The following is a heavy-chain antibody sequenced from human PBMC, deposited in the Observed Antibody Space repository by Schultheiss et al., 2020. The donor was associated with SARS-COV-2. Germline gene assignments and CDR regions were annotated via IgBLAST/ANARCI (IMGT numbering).Heavy chain of an antibody. V-gene: IGHV3-NL1*01. CDR3: AKVHYHSGSSFFDY. CDR2: IYSGGST. J-gene: IGHJ4*02. D-gene: IGHD1-26*01. CDR1: GFTFSSYG. Sequence: GGSLRLSCAASGFTFSSYGMHWVRQAPGKGLEWVSVIYSGGSTYYADSVKGRFTISRDNSKNTLYLQMNSLRAEDTAVYYCAKVHYHSGSSFFDYWGQGTLVTVSS.